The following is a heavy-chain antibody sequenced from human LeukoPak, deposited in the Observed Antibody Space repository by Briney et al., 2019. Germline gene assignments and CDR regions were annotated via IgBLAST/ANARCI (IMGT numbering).Heavy chain of an antibody. D-gene: IGHD3-3*01. CDR1: GYTFIDYY. Sequence: ASVTVSCKVSGYTFIDYYLHWVRQAPGQGLEWMGWINPHSGDTHYAQKFHGRVTMTRDTSISTAYIELNRLKSNDTAVYYCATYRSIFGVWAFDYWGQGTLVTVSS. V-gene: IGHV1-2*02. CDR2: INPHSGDT. CDR3: ATYRSIFGVWAFDY. J-gene: IGHJ4*02.